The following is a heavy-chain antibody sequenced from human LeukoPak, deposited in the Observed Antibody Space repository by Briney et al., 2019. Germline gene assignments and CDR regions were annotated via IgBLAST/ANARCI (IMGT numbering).Heavy chain of an antibody. CDR1: GVSISSYY. CDR3: VRLDRYFYYMDV. J-gene: IGHJ6*03. CDR2: IYYSGTT. Sequence: SETLSLTCTVSGVSISSYYWSWIRQPPGKGLEWIGYIYYSGTTNYNPSLKSRVTISLDTSKNQFSLRLSSVTAADTAVYYCVRLDRYFYYMDVWGKGTSITVSS. D-gene: IGHD3-22*01. V-gene: IGHV4-59*01.